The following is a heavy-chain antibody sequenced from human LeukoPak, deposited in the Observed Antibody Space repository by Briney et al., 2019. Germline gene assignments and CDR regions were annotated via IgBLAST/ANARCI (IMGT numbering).Heavy chain of an antibody. V-gene: IGHV3-21*01. CDR2: ISSSSSYI. CDR1: GFTFSSYA. Sequence: GGSLRLSCAASGFTFSSYAMSWVRQAPGKGLEWVSAISSSSSYIYYADSVKGRFTISRDNAKNSLYLQMNSLRAEDTAVYYCARAPPYYDFWSGYYTWFDPWGQGTLVTV. CDR3: ARAPPYYDFWSGYYTWFDP. J-gene: IGHJ5*02. D-gene: IGHD3-3*01.